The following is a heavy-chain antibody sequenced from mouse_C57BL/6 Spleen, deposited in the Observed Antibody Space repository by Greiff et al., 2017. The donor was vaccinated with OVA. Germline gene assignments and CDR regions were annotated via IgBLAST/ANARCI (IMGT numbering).Heavy chain of an antibody. J-gene: IGHJ4*01. V-gene: IGHV2-2*01. Sequence: QVQLQQSGPGLVQPSQSLSITCTVSGFSLTSYGVHWVRQSPGKGLEWLGVIWSGGSTDYNAAFISRLSISKDNSKSQVFFKMNSLQADETAIYYCARKFPMSKAMDYWGQGTSVTVSS. D-gene: IGHD2-3*01. CDR2: IWSGGST. CDR3: ARKFPMSKAMDY. CDR1: GFSLTSYG.